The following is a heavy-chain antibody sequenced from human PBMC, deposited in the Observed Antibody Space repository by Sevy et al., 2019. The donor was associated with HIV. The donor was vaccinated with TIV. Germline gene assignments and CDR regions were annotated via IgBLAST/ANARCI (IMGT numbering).Heavy chain of an antibody. D-gene: IGHD3-22*01. Sequence: GGSLRLSCAASGFTFTDFYMAWIRQAPGKGLEWVSHIGPNGDFMNYADSMRGRFTISRDNAKNSLFLQMNSLGDDDTALYYCAKEIFTTSGAAFDIWGQGTTVTVSS. CDR3: AKEIFTTSGAAFDI. V-gene: IGHV3-11*01. CDR2: IGPNGDFM. J-gene: IGHJ3*02. CDR1: GFTFTDFY.